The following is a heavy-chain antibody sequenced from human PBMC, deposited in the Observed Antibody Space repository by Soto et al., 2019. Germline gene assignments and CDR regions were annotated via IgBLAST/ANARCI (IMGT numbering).Heavy chain of an antibody. CDR1: GFIFNQYV. D-gene: IGHD3-3*01. V-gene: IGHV3-30-3*01. Sequence: QVQLVESGGGVVQPGRSLRLSCAASGFIFNQYVMHWVRQAPGKGLEGVAIISYDPTNQYYADSVRGRFTISRDNSNSTVYLQMNRLSAEDTAVYYCAREGVGPYDFWSGYYVHWGQGTLVTVSS. J-gene: IGHJ4*02. CDR3: AREGVGPYDFWSGYYVH. CDR2: ISYDPTNQ.